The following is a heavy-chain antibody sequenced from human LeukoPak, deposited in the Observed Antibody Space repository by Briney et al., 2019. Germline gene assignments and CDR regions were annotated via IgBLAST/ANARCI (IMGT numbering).Heavy chain of an antibody. CDR2: IYYGKNT. V-gene: IGHV4-39*01. CDR1: GGPISSSSAY. D-gene: IGHD5-18*01. Sequence: SETLSLTCTVSGGPISSSSAYWGWIRQPPGKGLEWIGSIYYGKNTYYNPSLKSRVTISADTSKNQFSLTLGSVSATDTAVYYCVSPRGFSYGYFDYWGQGTLVTVSS. J-gene: IGHJ4*02. CDR3: VSPRGFSYGYFDY.